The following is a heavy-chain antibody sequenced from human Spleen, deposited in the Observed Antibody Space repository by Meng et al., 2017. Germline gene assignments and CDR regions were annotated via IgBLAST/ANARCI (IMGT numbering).Heavy chain of an antibody. CDR1: GDIFSNSV. V-gene: IGHV1-69*05. CDR2: INGVFGTT. J-gene: IGHJ4*02. D-gene: IGHD2-15*01. Sequence: SVKVSCKAPGDIFSNSVVGWVRQAPGQGLEWMGGINGVFGTTNYAQKFQGRVTITTDESTSTVYMELARLTSEDTAVYFCARKDGNCITINCYSLDYWGQGTMVTVSS. CDR3: ARKDGNCITINCYSLDY.